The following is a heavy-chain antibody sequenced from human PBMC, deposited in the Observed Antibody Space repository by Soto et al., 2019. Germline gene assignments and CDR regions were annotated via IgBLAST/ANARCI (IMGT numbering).Heavy chain of an antibody. CDR2: IYSSGNT. CDR3: SRGQRLADWFAP. J-gene: IGHJ5*02. Sequence: QVHLQESGPGLVKPSETLSLTCSVSGGTISGYYWTWSRQPAGKGLEWIGRIYSSGNTKYNPSLQRRVTTSLDTSKNQFSLMLTSVTAAATSVYYGSRGQRLADWFAPCGQGPLVTVSS. V-gene: IGHV4-4*07. D-gene: IGHD2-2*01. CDR1: GGTISGYY.